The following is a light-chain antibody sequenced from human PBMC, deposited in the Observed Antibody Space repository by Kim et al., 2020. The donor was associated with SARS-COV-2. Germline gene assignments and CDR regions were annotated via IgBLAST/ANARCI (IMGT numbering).Light chain of an antibody. Sequence: DIVMTQSPDSLAVSLGERATINCKSSQSVLYSSSNQNYLAWYQQKPRQPPKLLIYWASTRESGVPDRFSGSASGTDFTLTITSLQAEDVAVYYCQQYYTTPWTFGQGTKVDIK. CDR2: WAS. V-gene: IGKV4-1*01. CDR1: QSVLYSSSNQNY. CDR3: QQYYTTPWT. J-gene: IGKJ1*01.